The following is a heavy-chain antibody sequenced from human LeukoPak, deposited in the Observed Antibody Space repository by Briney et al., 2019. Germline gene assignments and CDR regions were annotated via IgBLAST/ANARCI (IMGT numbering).Heavy chain of an antibody. CDR3: ARCVVVPAAIAYYYYYYMDV. J-gene: IGHJ6*03. V-gene: IGHV1-18*01. CDR2: ISAYNGNT. CDR1: GYTFTSYG. Sequence: GASVKVSCKASGYTFTSYGISWVRQAPGQGLGWMGWISAYNGNTNYAQKLQGRVTMTTDTSTSTAYMELRSLRSDDTAVYYCARCVVVPAAIAYYYYYYMDVWGKGTTVTVSS. D-gene: IGHD2-2*01.